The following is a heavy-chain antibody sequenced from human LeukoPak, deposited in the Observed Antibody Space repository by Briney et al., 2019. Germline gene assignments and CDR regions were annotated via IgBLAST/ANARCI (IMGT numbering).Heavy chain of an antibody. CDR3: GREKPYYYGSGSSYYFDY. CDR1: GFTFSSYG. J-gene: IGHJ4*02. Sequence: PGGSLRHSCVASGFTFSSYGMHWVREAPGKGLECGAVIWFDGSNKYYADSVKGRFTISRDNSKNTLYLQTNSLRAEETAVYYCGREKPYYYGSGSSYYFDYWGQGTLVTVSS. D-gene: IGHD3-10*01. CDR2: IWFDGSNK. V-gene: IGHV3-33*01.